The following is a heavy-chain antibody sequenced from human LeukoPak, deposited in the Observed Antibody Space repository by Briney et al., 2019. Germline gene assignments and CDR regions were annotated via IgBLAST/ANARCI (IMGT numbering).Heavy chain of an antibody. V-gene: IGHV3-7*01. CDR2: INPDGSEK. Sequence: GGSLRLSCAASGFIFRSYWMSWVRRAPGKGLEWVANINPDGSEKYYMDSVKGRFTISRDNAKNSLFLLMNNRRAEDKAVYYCARLVFLPDYSNFDLWGQGTLVTVSS. D-gene: IGHD3-9*01. CDR1: GFIFRSYW. CDR3: ARLVFLPDYSNFDL. J-gene: IGHJ4*02.